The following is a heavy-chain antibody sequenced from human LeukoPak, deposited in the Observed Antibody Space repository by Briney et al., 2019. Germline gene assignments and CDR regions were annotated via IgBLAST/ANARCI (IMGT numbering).Heavy chain of an antibody. CDR3: SRDVEGSPLGETTYRN. V-gene: IGHV1-2*06. Sequence: RRASVKVSCKAFGYTFTGYYMHWVRQAPGQGLEWMGRINPNSGGTNYARKFEGRVTLTRDTSITTAHMELSRLTSDDTAVYYCSRDVEGSPLGETTYRNWARGTLVIVSS. CDR2: INPNSGGT. J-gene: IGHJ4*02. D-gene: IGHD3-16*01. CDR1: GYTFTGYY.